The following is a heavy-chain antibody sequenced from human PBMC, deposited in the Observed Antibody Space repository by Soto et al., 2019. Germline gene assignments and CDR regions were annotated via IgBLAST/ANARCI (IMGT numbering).Heavy chain of an antibody. CDR2: IYYSRST. CDR3: AKLSPYYYYTDD. Sequence: QVQLQESGPGLVKPSETLSLICTVSGGSISDYYWSWIRQPPGKALEWIGCIYYSRSTNYNPSLKSRVTMSVDTSKNQVSLNLTSVTAADTAVYYCAKLSPYYYYTDDWGKGTTVTVSS. V-gene: IGHV4-59*01. D-gene: IGHD3-10*01. CDR1: GGSISDYY. J-gene: IGHJ6*03.